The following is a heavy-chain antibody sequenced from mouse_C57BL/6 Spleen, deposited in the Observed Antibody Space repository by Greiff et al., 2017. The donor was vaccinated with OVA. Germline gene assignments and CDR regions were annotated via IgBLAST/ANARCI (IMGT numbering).Heavy chain of an antibody. CDR3: AREDYDYGESYFDY. J-gene: IGHJ2*01. CDR1: GFTFSSYA. D-gene: IGHD2-4*01. CDR2: ISDGGSYT. Sequence: EVKVVESGGGLVKPGGSLKLSCAASGFTFSSYAMSWVRQTPEKRLEWVATISDGGSYTYYPDNVKGRFTISRDNAKNNLYLQMSHLKSEDTAMYYCAREDYDYGESYFDYWGQGTTLTVSS. V-gene: IGHV5-4*01.